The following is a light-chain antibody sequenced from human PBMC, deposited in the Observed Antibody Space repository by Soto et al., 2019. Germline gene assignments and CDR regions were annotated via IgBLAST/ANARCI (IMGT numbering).Light chain of an antibody. J-gene: IGLJ3*02. V-gene: IGLV4-69*01. CDR1: SGHSNYA. CDR2: LNSDGSH. Sequence: QLVLTQSPSASASLGASVKLTCTLSSGHSNYAIAWHQQQPEKGPRYLMNLNSDGSHTKGDGIPDRFSGSSSGAERYLTISGLQSEDEADYYCQTWATGIRVFGGGTKVTVL. CDR3: QTWATGIRV.